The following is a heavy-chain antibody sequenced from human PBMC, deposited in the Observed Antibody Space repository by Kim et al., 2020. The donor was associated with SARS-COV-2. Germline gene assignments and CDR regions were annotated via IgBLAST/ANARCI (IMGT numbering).Heavy chain of an antibody. V-gene: IGHV3-30*01. J-gene: IGHJ4*02. CDR3: AREGSGAFDY. D-gene: IGHD2-15*01. Sequence: YYADSVKGRFTTSRDISKNTLYLQMNSLRAEDTAVYYCAREGSGAFDYWGQGTLVSVSS.